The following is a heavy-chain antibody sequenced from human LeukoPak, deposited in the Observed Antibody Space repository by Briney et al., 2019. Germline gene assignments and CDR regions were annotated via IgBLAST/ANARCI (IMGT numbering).Heavy chain of an antibody. CDR2: INHSGST. CDR3: ARGDAGATTTGYYYFYMDV. CDR1: GGSFSGYY. V-gene: IGHV4-34*01. Sequence: SETLSLTCAVYGGSFSGYYWSWIRQPPGKGLEWIGEINHSGSTNYNPSLKSRVTISVDTSKNQFSLKLSSVTAADTAVYYCARGDAGATTTGYYYFYMDVWAKGTTVTVSS. D-gene: IGHD1-26*01. J-gene: IGHJ6*03.